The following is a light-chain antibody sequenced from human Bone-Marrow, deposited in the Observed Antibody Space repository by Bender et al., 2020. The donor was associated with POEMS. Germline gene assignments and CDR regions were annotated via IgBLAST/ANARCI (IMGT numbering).Light chain of an antibody. CDR1: TSNIGRNV. J-gene: IGLJ3*02. CDR3: ASWDDSLHSWV. V-gene: IGLV1-36*01. CDR2: HDD. Sequence: QSVLTQPLSVSEAPRQTVTISCSGSTSNIGRNVVNWFHQVPGKAPKLLIYHDDVVTFGVADRFSGSKSGSSASLAISGLQSEDEGDYYCASWDDSLHSWVFGGGTKLTVL.